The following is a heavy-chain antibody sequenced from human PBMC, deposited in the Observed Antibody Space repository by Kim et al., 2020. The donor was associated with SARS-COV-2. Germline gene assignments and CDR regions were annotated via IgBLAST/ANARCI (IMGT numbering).Heavy chain of an antibody. J-gene: IGHJ5*02. CDR2: FDPEDGET. Sequence: ASVKVSCKVSGYTLTELSMHWVRQAPGKGLEWMGGFDPEDGETIYAQKFQGRVTMTEDTSTDTAYMELSSLRSEDTAVYYCATVRVPAKSANSYSSSPNWFDPWGQGTLVTVSS. V-gene: IGHV1-24*01. CDR3: ATVRVPAKSANSYSSSPNWFDP. D-gene: IGHD6-6*01. CDR1: GYTLTELS.